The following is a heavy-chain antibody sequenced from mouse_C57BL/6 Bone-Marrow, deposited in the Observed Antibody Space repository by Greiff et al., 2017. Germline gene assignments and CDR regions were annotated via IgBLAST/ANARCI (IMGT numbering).Heavy chain of an antibody. CDR1: GYTFTSYW. CDR2: IDPSDGST. CDR3: ARVREYSSGRCYDLDY. V-gene: IGHV1-69*01. D-gene: IGHD3-2*02. Sequence: QVQLQQPGAELVMPGASVKLFCKASGYTFTSYWMHWVKQRPGQGLEWIGEIDPSDGSTNYNEKFKGKSTLPVDKSSSTAYMQLSSLTSEDSAVYYYARVREYSSGRCYDLDYWGQGTTVTVSS. J-gene: IGHJ4*01.